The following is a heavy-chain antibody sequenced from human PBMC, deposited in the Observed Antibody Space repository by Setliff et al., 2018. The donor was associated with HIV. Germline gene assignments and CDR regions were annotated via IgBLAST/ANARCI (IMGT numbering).Heavy chain of an antibody. CDR1: GFTFGDSV. D-gene: IGHD3-22*01. Sequence: PGGSLRLSCKGSGFTFGDSVMSWFRQAPGKGLEWVGFIRGKAYGGTTQYAASVKDRFTISRDDSKSIAYLQMNSLKTDDTAVYYCTRRYYDNSGSFRYWGQGTLVTAPQ. J-gene: IGHJ4*02. CDR3: TRRYYDNSGSFRY. CDR2: IRGKAYGGTT. V-gene: IGHV3-49*03.